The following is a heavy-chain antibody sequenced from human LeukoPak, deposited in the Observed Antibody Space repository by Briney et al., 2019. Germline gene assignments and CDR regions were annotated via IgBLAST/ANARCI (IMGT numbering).Heavy chain of an antibody. CDR3: ARHEGAAGPFDY. CDR1: GDSINISY. V-gene: IGHV4-59*08. Sequence: PSETLSLTCTVTGDSINISYVSWIRQPPGKGLEWTGSIRYRGNTNYNPSLKSRVTISVDTSKNQFSLKLTSVTAADTAVYYCARHEGAAGPFDYWGQGTLVSVSS. CDR2: IRYRGNT. D-gene: IGHD6-13*01. J-gene: IGHJ4*02.